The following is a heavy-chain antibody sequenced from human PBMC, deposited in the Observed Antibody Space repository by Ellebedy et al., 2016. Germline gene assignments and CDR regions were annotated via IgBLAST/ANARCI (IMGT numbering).Heavy chain of an antibody. D-gene: IGHD3-3*01. J-gene: IGHJ5*02. CDR3: ARDGREWSRDL. Sequence: GESLKISXAASGFTFSSYWMSWVRQAPGRGLEWVAKIKRDGSERYYVDSVKGRFTISRDNAKNSLYLQMSILRAEDTAVYYCARDGREWSRDLWGQGSLVTVSS. CDR2: IKRDGSER. V-gene: IGHV3-7*01. CDR1: GFTFSSYW.